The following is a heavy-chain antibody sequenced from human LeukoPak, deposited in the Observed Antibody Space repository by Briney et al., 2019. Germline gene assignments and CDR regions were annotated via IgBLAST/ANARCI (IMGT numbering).Heavy chain of an antibody. CDR2: IYYSGST. V-gene: IGHV4-39*07. J-gene: IGHJ3*02. CDR3: ARDRLVPELSASDI. D-gene: IGHD2-2*01. Sequence: PSETLSLTCTVSGGSISSSSYYWGWIRQPPGKGLEWIGSIYYSGSTYYNPSLKSRVTISVDTSKNQFSLKLSSVTAADTAVYYCARDRLVPELSASDIWGQGTMVTVSP. CDR1: GGSISSSSYY.